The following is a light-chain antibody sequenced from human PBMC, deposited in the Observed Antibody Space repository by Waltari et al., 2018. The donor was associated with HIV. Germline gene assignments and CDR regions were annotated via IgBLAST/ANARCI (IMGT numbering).Light chain of an antibody. CDR1: SSTIGAGYD. Sequence: QSMLTQPPSVSGAPGQRVTISCTGSSSTIGAGYDVHWYQQIPGTAPKLLISGTKNRPSGVPDRSSATKSGTSASLTISGLQAEDEADYFCQSYDISLSASVVFGRWTRLTVL. V-gene: IGLV1-40*01. CDR3: QSYDISLSASVV. CDR2: GTK. J-gene: IGLJ2*01.